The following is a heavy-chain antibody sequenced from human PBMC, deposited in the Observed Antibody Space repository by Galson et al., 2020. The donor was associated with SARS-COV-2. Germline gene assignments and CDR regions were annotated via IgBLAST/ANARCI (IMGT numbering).Heavy chain of an antibody. V-gene: IGHV1-69*13. Sequence: SVKVSCKASGGTFSSYAISWVRQAPGQGLEWMGGIIPIFGTANYAQKFQGRVTITADESTSTAYMELSSLRSEDTAVYYCARNSPSGITIFVGVIIQDYYYYYGMDVWGQGTTVTVSS. J-gene: IGHJ6*02. D-gene: IGHD3-3*01. CDR2: IIPIFGTA. CDR3: ARNSPSGITIFVGVIIQDYYYYYGMDV. CDR1: GGTFSSYA.